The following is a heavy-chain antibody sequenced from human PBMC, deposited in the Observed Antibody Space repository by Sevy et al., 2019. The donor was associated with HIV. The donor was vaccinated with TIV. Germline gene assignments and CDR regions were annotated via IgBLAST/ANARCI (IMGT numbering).Heavy chain of an antibody. V-gene: IGHV7-4-1*02. J-gene: IGHJ4*02. CDR2: INTNTGTA. CDR1: GYLFTTKA. D-gene: IGHD4-17*01. Sequence: ASVKVSCKASGYLFTTKAMNWVRQAPGQGLEWMGGINTNTGTATYAQDFTGRFVFSLDTSVNTAYLQISSLEAEDTAIYYCARNLRDMTAVGPGGDYWGQGTLVTVSS. CDR3: ARNLRDMTAVGPGGDY.